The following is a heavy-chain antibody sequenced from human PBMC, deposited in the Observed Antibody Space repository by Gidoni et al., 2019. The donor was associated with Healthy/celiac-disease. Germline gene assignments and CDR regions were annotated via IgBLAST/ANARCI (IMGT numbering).Heavy chain of an antibody. Sequence: EVQLLESGGGLVQPGGSLRLSCAASGLTFSSYAMSWVRQAPGKGLEWVSAISGSGGSTYYADSVKGRFTISRDNSKNTLYLQMNSLRAEDTAVYYCAKDRYGDYRVRYFDYWGQGTLVTVSS. CDR3: AKDRYGDYRVRYFDY. J-gene: IGHJ4*02. D-gene: IGHD4-17*01. CDR2: ISGSGGST. V-gene: IGHV3-23*01. CDR1: GLTFSSYA.